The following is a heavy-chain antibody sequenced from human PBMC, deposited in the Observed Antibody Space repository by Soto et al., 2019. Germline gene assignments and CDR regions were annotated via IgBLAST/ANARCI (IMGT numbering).Heavy chain of an antibody. CDR3: ARGGEVLDY. CDR1: GFVFGGFG. V-gene: IGHV3-30*03. CDR2: ASYDGTYK. Sequence: QVELVESGGGVVRPGKSLTVSCTGSGFVFGGFGMHWVRQTPGKGLEWLGMASYDGTYKYFADSVKGRFTISRDNGMNTVYLQMDNLGLEDTALYYCARGGEVLDYWGRGTRVTVSS. D-gene: IGHD3-16*01. J-gene: IGHJ4*02.